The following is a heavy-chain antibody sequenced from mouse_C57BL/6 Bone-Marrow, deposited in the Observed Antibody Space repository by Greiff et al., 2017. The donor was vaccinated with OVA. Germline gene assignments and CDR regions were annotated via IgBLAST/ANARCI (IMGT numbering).Heavy chain of an antibody. CDR1: GYAFSSYW. V-gene: IGHV1-80*01. CDR3: ARPFDYYGSSFYAMDY. CDR2: IYPGDGDT. D-gene: IGHD1-1*01. J-gene: IGHJ4*01. Sequence: QVQLQQSGAELVKPGASVKISCKASGYAFSSYWMNWVKQRPGKGLERIGQIYPGDGDTNYNGKFKGKATLTADKSSSTAYMQLSSLTSEDSAVYFCARPFDYYGSSFYAMDYWGQGTSVTVSS.